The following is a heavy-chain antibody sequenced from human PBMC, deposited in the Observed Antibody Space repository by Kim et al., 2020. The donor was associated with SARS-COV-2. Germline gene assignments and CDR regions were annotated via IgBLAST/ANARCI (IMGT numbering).Heavy chain of an antibody. D-gene: IGHD3-10*01. Sequence: VKGRFTISRDNAKNTLYLQMNSLRAEDTAVYYCARDRGGSGNYYYYGMDVWGQGTTVTVSS. J-gene: IGHJ6*02. CDR3: ARDRGGSGNYYYYGMDV. V-gene: IGHV3-74*01.